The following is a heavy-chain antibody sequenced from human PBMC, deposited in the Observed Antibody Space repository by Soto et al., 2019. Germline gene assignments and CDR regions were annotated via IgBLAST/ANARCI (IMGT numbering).Heavy chain of an antibody. J-gene: IGHJ4*02. D-gene: IGHD5-12*01. V-gene: IGHV4-30-4*01. Sequence: SETLSLTCTVSGGSISSGDYYWSWIRQPPGKGLEWIGNIYYSGSTYYNPSLKSRISISIDTSKNQFSLKLSSVTAADTAVYYCAGYVTWFDYWGQGTLVTVSS. CDR2: IYYSGST. CDR3: AGYVTWFDY. CDR1: GGSISSGDYY.